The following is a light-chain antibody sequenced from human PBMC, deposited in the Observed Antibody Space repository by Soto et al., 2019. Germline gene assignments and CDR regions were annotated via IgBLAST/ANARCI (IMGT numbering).Light chain of an antibody. CDR1: QSFSSW. J-gene: IGKJ2*03. CDR2: RTS. V-gene: IGKV1-5*03. CDR3: QYYNSDSFYS. Sequence: DIQMTQSPSTLSASVGDRVTITCRASQSFSSWLAWYQQKPGKAPNLLIYRTSTLGRGVPSRFSASGSGTESTLTISNLQPDDFATYYCQYYNSDSFYSFGQGTKLEIK.